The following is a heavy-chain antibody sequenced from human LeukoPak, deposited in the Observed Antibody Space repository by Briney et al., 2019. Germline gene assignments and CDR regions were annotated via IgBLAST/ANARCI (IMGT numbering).Heavy chain of an antibody. V-gene: IGHV4-34*01. J-gene: IGHJ6*03. CDR2: MNHSGST. Sequence: PSETLSLTCAVYGGSFSGYYWSWIRQPPGKGLEWIGEMNHSGSTNYNPSLKSRVTISVDTSKNQFSLKLNSVTPEDTAVYYCARARYEYPGLFFYYYYYMDVWGKGTTVTVSS. D-gene: IGHD2/OR15-2a*01. CDR1: GGSFSGYY. CDR3: ARARYEYPGLFFYYYYYMDV.